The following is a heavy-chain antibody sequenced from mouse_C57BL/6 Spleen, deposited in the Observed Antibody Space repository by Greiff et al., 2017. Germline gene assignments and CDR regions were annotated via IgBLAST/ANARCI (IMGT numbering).Heavy chain of an antibody. Sequence: QVQLQQPGAELVRLGSSVKLSCKASGYTFTSYWMHWVKQRPIQGLEWIGNIDPSDSETHYNQKFKDKATLTVDKSSSTAYMQLSSLTSEDSAVYYCARSGSTMIREYFDYWGQGTTLTVSS. V-gene: IGHV1-52*01. CDR1: GYTFTSYW. J-gene: IGHJ2*01. CDR2: IDPSDSET. D-gene: IGHD2-4*01. CDR3: ARSGSTMIREYFDY.